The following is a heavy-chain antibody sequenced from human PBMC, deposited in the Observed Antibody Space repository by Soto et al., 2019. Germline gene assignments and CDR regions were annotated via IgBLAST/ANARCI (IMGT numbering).Heavy chain of an antibody. D-gene: IGHD1-1*01. J-gene: IGHJ6*02. CDR2: IFHSGNA. CDR1: GGSISSGDYY. V-gene: IGHV4-30-4*01. Sequence: SETLSLTCTVSGGSISSGDYYWSWVRQPPGKGLEWIGYIFHSGNAYYNPSLESRLSISVDTSKNQFSLKLTSVTAADTAEYYCERYKDYYALDVCGPGPTVTVYS. CDR3: ERYKDYYALDV.